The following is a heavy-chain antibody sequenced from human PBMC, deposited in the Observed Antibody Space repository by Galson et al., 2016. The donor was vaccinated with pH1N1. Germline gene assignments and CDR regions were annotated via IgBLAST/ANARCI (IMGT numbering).Heavy chain of an antibody. CDR2: MSAYNGNT. V-gene: IGHV1-18*01. J-gene: IGHJ4*02. CDR3: ARDVRISLWLPDF. CDR1: GYTFTNYG. D-gene: IGHD5-18*01. Sequence: SVKVSCKASGYTFTNYGITWVRQAPGQGLEWMAWMSAYNGNTNYAQKFQGRVTMATDTSTNTAYMELRNLTSDDTAVYYCARDVRISLWLPDFWGQGTLVTV.